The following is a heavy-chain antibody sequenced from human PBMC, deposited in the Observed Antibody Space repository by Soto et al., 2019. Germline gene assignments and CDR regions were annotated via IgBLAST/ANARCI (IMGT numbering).Heavy chain of an antibody. CDR3: AHRRTDSFSWYPFDP. D-gene: IGHD6-13*01. V-gene: IGHV2-5*02. CDR1: GFSLSTSGVG. Sequence: QITLKESGPTLMKPTQTLTLTCTFSGFSLSTSGVGVAWIRQPPGKALEWLALIYWDDDKRYSTSLKSRLTITKDTSKIQLVLTMTNMDHVYTATYYCAHRRTDSFSWYPFDPWSQGTLVNVSS. CDR2: IYWDDDK. J-gene: IGHJ5*02.